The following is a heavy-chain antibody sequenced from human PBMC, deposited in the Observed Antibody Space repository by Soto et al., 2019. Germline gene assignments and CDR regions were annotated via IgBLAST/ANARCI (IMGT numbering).Heavy chain of an antibody. V-gene: IGHV4-30-4*01. J-gene: IGHJ4*02. Sequence: PSETLSLTCTVSGGSISSGDYYWSWIRQPPGKGLEWIGYIYYSGSTYYNPSLKSRVTISVDTSKNQFSLKLRSVTAADTAVYYCARAKPGGGYPCDYWGQGTVVTVSS. CDR2: IYYSGST. D-gene: IGHD5-12*01. CDR1: GGSISSGDYY. CDR3: ARAKPGGGYPCDY.